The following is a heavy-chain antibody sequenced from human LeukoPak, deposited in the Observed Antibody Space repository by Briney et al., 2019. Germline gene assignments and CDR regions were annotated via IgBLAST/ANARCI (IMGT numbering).Heavy chain of an antibody. V-gene: IGHV1-2*06. D-gene: IGHD3-22*01. Sequence: ASVKVSCTASGYTFTGYYMHWVRQAPGQGLEWMGRINPNSGGTNYAQKFQGRVTMTRDTSISTAYMELSRLRSDDTAVYYCARGIYYYDSSGYSIDYWGQGTLVTVSS. CDR2: INPNSGGT. CDR3: ARGIYYYDSSGYSIDY. CDR1: GYTFTGYY. J-gene: IGHJ4*02.